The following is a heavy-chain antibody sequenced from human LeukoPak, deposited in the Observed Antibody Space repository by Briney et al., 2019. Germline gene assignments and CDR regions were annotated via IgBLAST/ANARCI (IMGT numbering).Heavy chain of an antibody. V-gene: IGHV1-58*02. CDR1: GFTFTSSA. Sequence: GASVKVSCKASGFTFTSSAMQWVRQARGQRLEWIGWIVVGSGNTNYAQKFQERVTITRDMSTSTAYMELSSLRSEDTAVYYCAAAYYDSSGYHNAFDIRGQGTMVTVSS. J-gene: IGHJ3*02. CDR2: IVVGSGNT. D-gene: IGHD3-22*01. CDR3: AAAYYDSSGYHNAFDI.